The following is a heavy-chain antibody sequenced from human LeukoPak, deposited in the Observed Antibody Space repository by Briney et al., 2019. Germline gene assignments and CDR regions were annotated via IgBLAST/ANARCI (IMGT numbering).Heavy chain of an antibody. D-gene: IGHD2-2*01. V-gene: IGHV4-59*01. J-gene: IGHJ6*03. Sequence: PSETLSLTCTVSGGSISSYYWSWIRQPPGKGLEWIGYIYYSGSTNYNPSLKSRVTISVDTSKNQFSLKLSSVTAADTAVYYCARVPAAGVYYYYMDVWGKGTTVTVSS. CDR3: ARVPAAGVYYYYMDV. CDR2: IYYSGST. CDR1: GGSISSYY.